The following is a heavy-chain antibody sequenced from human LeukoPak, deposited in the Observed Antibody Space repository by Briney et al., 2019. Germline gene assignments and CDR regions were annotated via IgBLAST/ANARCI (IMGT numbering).Heavy chain of an antibody. V-gene: IGHV4-61*02. Sequence: SQILSLTCTVSGGSISSGSYYWSWIRQPAGKGLEWIGRIYTSGSTNYNPSLKSRVTISVDTSKNQFSLKLSSVTAADTAVYYCARVLAYCSSTSCYYGDYWGQGTLVTVSS. CDR3: ARVLAYCSSTSCYYGDY. CDR1: GGSISSGSYY. J-gene: IGHJ4*02. D-gene: IGHD2-2*01. CDR2: IYTSGST.